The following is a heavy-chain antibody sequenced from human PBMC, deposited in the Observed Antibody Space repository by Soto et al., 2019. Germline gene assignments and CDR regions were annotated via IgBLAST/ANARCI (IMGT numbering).Heavy chain of an antibody. V-gene: IGHV1-2*02. Sequence: HEHLVQSGAEVKRPGASLKVSCKASGYSFTGYYIHWVRQAPGQGLEWMGWINPDSGATNYAQNLQGSVTLTSDTSISTASMDLTSLTSDDTAVYYCARGDYGTGGYPFPYFDYWGQGTLVIVSS. D-gene: IGHD2-8*02. CDR2: INPDSGAT. J-gene: IGHJ4*02. CDR1: GYSFTGYY. CDR3: ARGDYGTGGYPFPYFDY.